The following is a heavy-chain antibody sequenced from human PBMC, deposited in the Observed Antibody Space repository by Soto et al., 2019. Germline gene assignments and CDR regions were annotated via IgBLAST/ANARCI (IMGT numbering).Heavy chain of an antibody. CDR3: ARASYYYDSSGYSRYFDY. D-gene: IGHD3-22*01. V-gene: IGHV4-30-2*01. Sequence: SETLSLTCDVSGDAISTDGYTWAWIRQPPGKALEWIGHTYHSGSTYYNPSLKSRVTISVDRSKNQFSLKLSSVTAADTAVYYCARASYYYDSSGYSRYFDYWGQGTLVTVSS. J-gene: IGHJ4*02. CDR1: GDAISTDGYT. CDR2: TYHSGST.